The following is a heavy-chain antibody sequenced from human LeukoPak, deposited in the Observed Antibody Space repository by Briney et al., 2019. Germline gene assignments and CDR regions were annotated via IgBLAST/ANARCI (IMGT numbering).Heavy chain of an antibody. CDR1: GGSISSGGYY. CDR2: IYYSGST. V-gene: IGHV4-31*03. Sequence: SQTLSLTCTVSGGSISSGGYYWSWIRQHPGKGLEWIGYIYYSGSTYYNPSLKSRVTISVDTSKNQFSLKLSSVTAADTAVYYCARERVPYYYGSGSYYNWYFDYWGQGTLVTVSS. D-gene: IGHD3-10*01. CDR3: ARERVPYYYGSGSYYNWYFDY. J-gene: IGHJ4*02.